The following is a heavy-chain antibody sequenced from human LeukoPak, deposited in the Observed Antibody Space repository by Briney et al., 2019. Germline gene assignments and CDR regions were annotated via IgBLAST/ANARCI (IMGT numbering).Heavy chain of an antibody. CDR1: GASISSSSYY. J-gene: IGHJ4*02. CDR3: ARYSSSWYLFDY. D-gene: IGHD6-13*01. Sequence: SETLSLTCTVSGASISSSSYYWGWIRQPPGKGLEWIGTMSYSGSTNYNPSLKSRVTISVDTSKNQFSLKLSSVTAADTAVYYCARYSSSWYLFDYWGQGTLVTVSS. V-gene: IGHV4-39*07. CDR2: MSYSGST.